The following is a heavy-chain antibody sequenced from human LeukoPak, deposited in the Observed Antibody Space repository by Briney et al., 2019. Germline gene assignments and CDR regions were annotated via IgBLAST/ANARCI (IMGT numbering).Heavy chain of an antibody. V-gene: IGHV3-48*03. CDR3: AKESSNWYGDWFDP. CDR2: ISSSGSTI. CDR1: GFTFSSYE. J-gene: IGHJ5*02. Sequence: GGSLRLSCAASGFTFSSYEMNWVRQAPGKGLEWVSYISSSGSTIYYADSVKGRFTISRDNSKNTLYLQMNSLRAEDTAVYYCAKESSNWYGDWFDPWGQGTLVTVSS. D-gene: IGHD6-13*01.